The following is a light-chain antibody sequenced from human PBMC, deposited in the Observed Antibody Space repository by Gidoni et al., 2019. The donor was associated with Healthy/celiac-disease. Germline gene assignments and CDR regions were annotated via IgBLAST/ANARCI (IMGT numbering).Light chain of an antibody. Sequence: SAAPGQSITISCTGTSSDVGGYNYVSWYQQHPGKAPKLMIYEVSNRPSGVSNRFSGSKSGNTASLTISGLQAEDEADYYCSSYTSSSPCVFGGGTKLTVL. J-gene: IGLJ3*02. CDR2: EVS. V-gene: IGLV2-14*01. CDR1: SSDVGGYNY. CDR3: SSYTSSSPCV.